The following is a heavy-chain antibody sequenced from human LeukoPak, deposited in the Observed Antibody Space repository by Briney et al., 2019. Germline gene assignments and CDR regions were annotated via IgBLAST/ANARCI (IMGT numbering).Heavy chain of an antibody. CDR1: GFTFHDYA. Sequence: GGSLRLSCAASGFTFHDYAMHWVRQAPGKGLAGVSGISWNSGSIGYADSVKGRFTISRDNAKNSLYLQMNSLRAEDTALYYCVKIGGRDGYNWDFDYWGQGTLVTVSS. V-gene: IGHV3-9*01. D-gene: IGHD5-24*01. CDR3: VKIGGRDGYNWDFDY. CDR2: ISWNSGSI. J-gene: IGHJ4*02.